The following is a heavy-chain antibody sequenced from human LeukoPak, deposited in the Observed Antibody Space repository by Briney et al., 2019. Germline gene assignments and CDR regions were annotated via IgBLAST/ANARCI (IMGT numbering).Heavy chain of an antibody. CDR1: GFTFSSYW. Sequence: QSGGSLRLSCAASGFTFSSYWMSWVRQAPGKGLEWVANIKQDGSEKYYVDSVKGRFTISRDNAKNSLYLQMNSLRAEDTAVYYCASTPENYGILTGSGYFDYWGQGTLVTVSS. CDR3: ASTPENYGILTGSGYFDY. V-gene: IGHV3-7*01. CDR2: IKQDGSEK. J-gene: IGHJ4*02. D-gene: IGHD3-9*01.